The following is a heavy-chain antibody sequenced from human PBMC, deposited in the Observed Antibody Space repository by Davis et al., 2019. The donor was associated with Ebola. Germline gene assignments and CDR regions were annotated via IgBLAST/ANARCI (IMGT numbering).Heavy chain of an antibody. J-gene: IGHJ6*02. CDR3: ARDAYYDSSGYSWYYGMDV. V-gene: IGHV1-2*04. D-gene: IGHD3-22*01. CDR2: INPNSGGP. CDR1: GYTFTGYY. Sequence: ASVKVSCQASGYTFTGYYMHWVRQAPGQGLEWMGWINPNSGGPNYAQKFQGWVTMTRDTSISTAYMELSRLRSDDTAVYYCARDAYYDSSGYSWYYGMDVWGQGTTVTVSS.